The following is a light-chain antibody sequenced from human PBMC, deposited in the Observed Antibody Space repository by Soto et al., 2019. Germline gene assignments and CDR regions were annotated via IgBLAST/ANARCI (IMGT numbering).Light chain of an antibody. CDR3: KSYAGRNTYV. CDR1: KSDIGVYDF. V-gene: IGLV2-8*01. J-gene: IGLJ1*01. Sequence: QSVVTQPPSASGFPGQPVTISSTGTKSDIGVYDFVSWYQHHPGKAPRLIIYEVVQRPSGVPDRFSGYKYGNAASLTVSGLQAADEADYFCKSYAGRNTYVFGSGTKVTV. CDR2: EVV.